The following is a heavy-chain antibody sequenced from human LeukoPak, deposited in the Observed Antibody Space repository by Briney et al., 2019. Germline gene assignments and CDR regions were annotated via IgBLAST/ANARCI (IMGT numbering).Heavy chain of an antibody. J-gene: IGHJ4*02. CDR1: GFNFSSYW. Sequence: PGGSLRLSCAASGFNFSSYWMRWARQAPGEGLEGVANIKQDGSEKYYVDSVKGRFTISRDNAKNSLYLHMISLRAEDTAVYYCARDRGTYYYDSSGFYSTYYFDYWGQGTLVTVSS. CDR2: IKQDGSEK. CDR3: ARDRGTYYYDSSGFYSTYYFDY. D-gene: IGHD3-22*01. V-gene: IGHV3-7*01.